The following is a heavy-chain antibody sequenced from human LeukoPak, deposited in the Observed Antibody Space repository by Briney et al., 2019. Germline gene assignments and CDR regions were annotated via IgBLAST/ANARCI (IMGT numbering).Heavy chain of an antibody. V-gene: IGHV5-51*01. CDR1: GYSFTSYW. CDR2: IYPGESDT. Sequence: GESLKISCKGSGYSFTSYWIGWVRQTPGKGLEWMGIIYPGESDTRYSPSFQGQVTISADKSISTAYLQWSSLKASDTAMYYCARADYYDSSGYYLNYWGQGTLVIVSS. CDR3: ARADYYDSSGYYLNY. J-gene: IGHJ4*02. D-gene: IGHD3-22*01.